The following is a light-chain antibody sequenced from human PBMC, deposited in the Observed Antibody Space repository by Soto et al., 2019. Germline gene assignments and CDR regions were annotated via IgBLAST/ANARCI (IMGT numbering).Light chain of an antibody. CDR3: QQYGSLSWT. J-gene: IGKJ1*01. CDR2: GAS. CDR1: QNVDTNY. V-gene: IGKV3-20*01. Sequence: IGLKHSPGSLSLSQGERATLSCRASQNVDTNYLAWYQQKPGQAPRIIIFGASGRATGIPDRFSGSGSGTDFTLTISRLEPEDFAMYYCQQYGSLSWTFGQGTKVDIK.